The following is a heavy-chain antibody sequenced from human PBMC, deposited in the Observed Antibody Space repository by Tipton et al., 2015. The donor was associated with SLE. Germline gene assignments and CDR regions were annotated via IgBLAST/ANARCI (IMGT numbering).Heavy chain of an antibody. J-gene: IGHJ4*02. CDR2: ISTYNGNT. D-gene: IGHD3-22*01. CDR1: GYTFASFC. V-gene: IGHV1-18*01. Sequence: QVQLVQSGAEVKKPGASVKVSCKASGYTFASFCVRWVRQAPGQGLEWLGWISTYNGNTNYAQKVQGRVTMTTDTSTSTAYMELRSLTSDDTAVYYCAREGGYYDSSGYYAHWGQGTLVTVSS. CDR3: AREGGYYDSSGYYAH.